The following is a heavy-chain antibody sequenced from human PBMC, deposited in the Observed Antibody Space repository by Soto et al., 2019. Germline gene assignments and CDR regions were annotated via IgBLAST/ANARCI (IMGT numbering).Heavy chain of an antibody. D-gene: IGHD2-2*01. CDR2: INHSGST. CDR1: GGSFSGYY. Sequence: SETLSLTCAVYGGSFSGYYWSWIRQPPGKGLEWIGEINHSGSTNYNPSLKSRVTISVDTSKNQFSLKLSSVTAADTAVYYCARATDIVVVPAATGFDYWGQGTLVTVSS. CDR3: ARATDIVVVPAATGFDY. J-gene: IGHJ4*02. V-gene: IGHV4-34*01.